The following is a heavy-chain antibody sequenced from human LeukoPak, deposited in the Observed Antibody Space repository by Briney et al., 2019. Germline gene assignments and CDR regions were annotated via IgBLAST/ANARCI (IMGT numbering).Heavy chain of an antibody. V-gene: IGHV3-23*01. Sequence: GGSLRLSCAASGFTFSDYDLNWVRQAPGKGLEWVSGISGSGDSRYADSVKGRFTISRDNSKNTLYLQMNSLRAEDAAVYYCAKSDYSNSWPLNDWGQGTVVTVSS. CDR3: AKSDYSNSWPLND. J-gene: IGHJ4*02. CDR1: GFTFSDYD. CDR2: ISGSGDSR. D-gene: IGHD6-13*01.